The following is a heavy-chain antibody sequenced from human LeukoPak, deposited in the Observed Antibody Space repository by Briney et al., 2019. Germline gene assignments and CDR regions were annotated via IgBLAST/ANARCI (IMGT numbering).Heavy chain of an antibody. J-gene: IGHJ4*02. CDR3: ARGFKGVARVDY. V-gene: IGHV1-2*02. D-gene: IGHD3-3*01. CDR1: GYTFTGYY. Sequence: APVKVSCKASGYTFTGYYMHWVRQAPGQGLEWMGWINPNSGGTNYAQKFQGRVTMTRDTSISTAYMELSRLRSDDTAVYYCARGFKGVARVDYWGQGILVTVSS. CDR2: INPNSGGT.